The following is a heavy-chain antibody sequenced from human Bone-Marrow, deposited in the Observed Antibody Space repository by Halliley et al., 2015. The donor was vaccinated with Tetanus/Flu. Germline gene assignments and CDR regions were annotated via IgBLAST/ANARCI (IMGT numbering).Heavy chain of an antibody. CDR3: ARTGGWYEFDY. CDR2: VNRYGSST. J-gene: IGHJ4*02. D-gene: IGHD6-19*01. Sequence: VWVSLVNRYGSSTTYADSMKGRITISRDNAKNTLYLQMNSLRAEDTAVYYCARTGGWYEFDYWGQGTLVTVSS. V-gene: IGHV3-74*01.